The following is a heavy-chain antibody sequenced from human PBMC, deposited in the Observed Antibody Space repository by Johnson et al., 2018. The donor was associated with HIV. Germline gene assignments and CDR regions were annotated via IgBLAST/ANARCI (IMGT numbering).Heavy chain of an antibody. CDR2: TRNKANSYTT. CDR1: GFTFSAHY. CDR3: ARENQGYSYRAFDI. Sequence: VQLVESGGGLVQPGGSLRLSCAASGFTFSAHYMDWVRQAPGKGLEWVGRTRNKANSYTTEYAASVKGRFTISRDDSKNTLYLQMNSLSAEDTAVYYCARENQGYSYRAFDIWGQGTMVTVSS. D-gene: IGHD5-18*01. V-gene: IGHV3-72*01. J-gene: IGHJ3*02.